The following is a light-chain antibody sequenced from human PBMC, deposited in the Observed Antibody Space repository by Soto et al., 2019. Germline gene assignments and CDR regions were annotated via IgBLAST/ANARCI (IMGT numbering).Light chain of an antibody. CDR2: AAS. CDR3: LQHNSYPHT. J-gene: IGKJ2*01. CDR1: QGISIS. V-gene: IGKV1-17*03. Sequence: DIRMTQSPSAISASLGDRVTITCRASQGISISLAWFQQQPGKVPQRLIYAASGLQSGVPSRFSGSGSGTEFTLTISSLQPEDSATYYCLQHNSYPHTFGQGTKVEIK.